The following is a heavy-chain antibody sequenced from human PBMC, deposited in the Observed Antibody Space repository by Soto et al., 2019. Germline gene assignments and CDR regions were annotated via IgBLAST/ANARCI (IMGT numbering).Heavy chain of an antibody. J-gene: IGHJ6*02. CDR1: GGSISSYY. Sequence: SETLSLTCTVSGGSISSYYWSWIRQPAGKGLEWIGRIYTSGSTNYNPSLKSRVTMSVDTSKNQFSLKLSSVTAADTAVYYCARGRGYYDSSWVYYYGMDLWGQGTTVTVSS. D-gene: IGHD3-22*01. CDR3: ARGRGYYDSSWVYYYGMDL. V-gene: IGHV4-4*07. CDR2: IYTSGST.